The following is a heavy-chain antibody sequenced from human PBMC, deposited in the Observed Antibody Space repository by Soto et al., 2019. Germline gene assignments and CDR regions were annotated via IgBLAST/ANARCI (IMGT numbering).Heavy chain of an antibody. CDR1: GGSISSNY. CDR2: VYNSGST. V-gene: IGHV4-59*01. J-gene: IGHJ4*02. Sequence: SETLSLTANISGGSISSNYCTWIRQPPGKGLEWIGYVYNSGSTNYNPPLKSRVTISEDTSKSQFSLKVNSMTAADMAVYYCARYRREAVAGYTLDNWGQGILVTVSS. D-gene: IGHD6-13*01. CDR3: ARYRREAVAGYTLDN.